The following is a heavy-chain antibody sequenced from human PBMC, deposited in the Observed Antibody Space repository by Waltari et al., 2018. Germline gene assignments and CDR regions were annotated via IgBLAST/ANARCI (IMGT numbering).Heavy chain of an antibody. CDR1: GYTFTGYY. Sequence: QVQLEQSGAEVKKPGASVKVSCKASGYTFTGYYLHWVRQAPGQGLEWMGWISPNSGDTGYAQKFEGRVTMTRDTSISTAYMELSRLGFADTAVYYCARSTNRYFYFGLDVWGQGTTVTVSS. CDR3: ARSTNRYFYFGLDV. D-gene: IGHD2-8*01. V-gene: IGHV1-2*02. J-gene: IGHJ6*02. CDR2: ISPNSGDT.